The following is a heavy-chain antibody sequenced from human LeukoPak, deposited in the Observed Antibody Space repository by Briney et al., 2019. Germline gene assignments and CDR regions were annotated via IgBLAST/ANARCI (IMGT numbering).Heavy chain of an antibody. CDR3: ARGDTMVRGVIAYYYYGMDV. J-gene: IGHJ6*04. V-gene: IGHV4-59*01. CDR2: IYYSGST. CDR1: GCSISSYY. Sequence: SETLSLTCTVSGCSISSYYWSWIRQPPGKGLEWIGYIYYSGSTNYNPSLKSRVTISVDTSKNQFSPKLSSVTAADTAVYYCARGDTMVRGVIAYYYYGMDVWGKGTTVTVSS. D-gene: IGHD3-10*01.